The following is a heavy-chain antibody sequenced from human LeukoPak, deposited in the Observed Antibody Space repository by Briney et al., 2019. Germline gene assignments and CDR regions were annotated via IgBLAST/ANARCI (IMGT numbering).Heavy chain of an antibody. CDR2: IGIRGDT. D-gene: IGHD6-19*01. J-gene: IGHJ4*02. Sequence: PGGSLRLSCAASGFTFIDYDMHWFRQVIGKGLEWVSAIGIRGDTHYSGSVKGRFTISRENAESSLYLQMNSLRAEDTAVYYCARGGIQVSGIDEFDYWGQGTLVTVSS. CDR1: GFTFIDYD. V-gene: IGHV3-13*01. CDR3: ARGGIQVSGIDEFDY.